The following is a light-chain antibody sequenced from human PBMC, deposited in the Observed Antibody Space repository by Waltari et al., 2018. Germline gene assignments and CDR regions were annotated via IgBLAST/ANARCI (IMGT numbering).Light chain of an antibody. CDR3: QQFGTSQWT. Sequence: EIVLTQSPGTLSLSPGERATLSCRASQSVSSSYLAWYQQKPGQAPRLLVYGASSRATGIPYRFSGSGSGTDFTLTINRLEPEDFAVYYCQQFGTSQWTFGQGTKVEIK. CDR1: QSVSSSY. V-gene: IGKV3-20*01. CDR2: GAS. J-gene: IGKJ1*01.